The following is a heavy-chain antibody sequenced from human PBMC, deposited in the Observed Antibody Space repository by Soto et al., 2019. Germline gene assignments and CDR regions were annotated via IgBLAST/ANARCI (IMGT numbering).Heavy chain of an antibody. CDR1: GGSFSGYY. D-gene: IGHD1-26*01. J-gene: IGHJ4*02. CDR2: INHSGST. V-gene: IGHV4-34*01. Sequence: SETLSLTCAVYGGSFSGYYWSWIRQPPGKGLEWIGEINHSGSTNYNPSLKSRVTISVDTSKNQFSLKLSSVTAADTAVYYCARVKWELPASFDYWGQGTLVTVSS. CDR3: ARVKWELPASFDY.